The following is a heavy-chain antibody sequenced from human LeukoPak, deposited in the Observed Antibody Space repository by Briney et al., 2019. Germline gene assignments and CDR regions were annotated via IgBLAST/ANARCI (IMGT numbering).Heavy chain of an antibody. CDR1: GYSFTSYW. CDR2: IYPGDSDT. CDR3: ARQPLPNYDFRSGYHSHYYGMDV. V-gene: IGHV5-51*01. J-gene: IGHJ6*02. Sequence: GESLKISCKGSGYSFTSYWIGWVRQMPGKGLEWMGIIYPGDSDTRYSPSFQGQVTISADKSISTAYLQWSSLKASDTAMYYCARQPLPNYDFRSGYHSHYYGMDVWGQGTTVTVSS. D-gene: IGHD3-3*01.